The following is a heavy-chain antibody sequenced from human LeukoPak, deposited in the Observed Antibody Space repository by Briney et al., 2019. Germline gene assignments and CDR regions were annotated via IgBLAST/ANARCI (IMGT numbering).Heavy chain of an antibody. CDR3: ARVSEYYDSSGYYYEFDY. Sequence: ASVKVSCKASGYTFTSYGISWVRQAPGQGLEWMGWISAYNGNTDYAQKLQGRVTMTTDTSTSTAYMELRSLRSDDTAVYYCARVSEYYDSSGYYYEFDYWGQGTLVTVSS. CDR2: ISAYNGNT. J-gene: IGHJ4*02. D-gene: IGHD3-22*01. CDR1: GYTFTSYG. V-gene: IGHV1-18*01.